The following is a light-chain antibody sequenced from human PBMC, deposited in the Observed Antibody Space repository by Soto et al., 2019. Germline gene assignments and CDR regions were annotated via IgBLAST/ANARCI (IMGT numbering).Light chain of an antibody. J-gene: IGLJ2*01. CDR2: YDS. Sequence: SYELTQPPSVSVAPGKTARITCGGNKIGSKSVHWYQQKPGQAPVLVIYYDSDRPPGIPERFSGSNSGKTATLTISRVEAGDEADYYCQVWDSSSDHVVFGGGTQLTVL. CDR3: QVWDSSSDHVV. CDR1: KIGSKS. V-gene: IGLV3-21*04.